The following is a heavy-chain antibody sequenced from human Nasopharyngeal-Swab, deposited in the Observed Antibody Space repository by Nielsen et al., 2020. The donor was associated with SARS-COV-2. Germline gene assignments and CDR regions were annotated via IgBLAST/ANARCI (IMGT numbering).Heavy chain of an antibody. CDR2: ISYDGGEK. D-gene: IGHD3-3*01. CDR3: ARDYDFWSAHWYFDL. CDR1: GFTFSTYG. V-gene: IGHV3-30*04. J-gene: IGHJ2*01. Sequence: GESLKISCAASGFTFSTYGMNWVRPAPGKGLEWVALISYDGGEKYYADSVKGRFTISRDNSKNTLHLQMNSLRPEDTAVYYCARDYDFWSAHWYFDLWGRGTLVTVSS.